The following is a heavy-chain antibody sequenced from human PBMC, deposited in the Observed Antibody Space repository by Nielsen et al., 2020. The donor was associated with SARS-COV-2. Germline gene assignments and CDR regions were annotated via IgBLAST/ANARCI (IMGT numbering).Heavy chain of an antibody. V-gene: IGHV3-20*04. D-gene: IGHD1-14*01. CDR2: INWNGGRT. J-gene: IGHJ6*02. CDR1: RFTFDDYC. Sequence: GGSLRLSCAASRFTFDDYCMSWVRQAPGKGLEWVGGINWNGGRTGYADSVKGRFTISRDNSKNTVYLQMNSLRAEDTAVYYCAGMAEDYYYGTDVWGQGTTVTVS. CDR3: AGMAEDYYYGTDV.